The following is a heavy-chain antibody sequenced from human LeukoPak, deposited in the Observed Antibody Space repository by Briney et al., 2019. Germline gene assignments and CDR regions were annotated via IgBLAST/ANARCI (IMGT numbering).Heavy chain of an antibody. J-gene: IGHJ4*02. CDR1: GFTFSSYS. Sequence: PGGSLRLSCTASGFTFSSYSMSWVRQAPGQGLEWVSYISSSSSSIYYADSVKGRFTISRDNAKNSLYLQMNSLRDEDTAVYYCTRGAYSGTSLFDYWGQGTLVTVSS. V-gene: IGHV3-48*02. CDR3: TRGAYSGTSLFDY. D-gene: IGHD2-15*01. CDR2: ISSSSSSI.